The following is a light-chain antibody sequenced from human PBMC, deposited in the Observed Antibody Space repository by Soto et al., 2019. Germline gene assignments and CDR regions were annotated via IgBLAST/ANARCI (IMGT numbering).Light chain of an antibody. CDR2: EVS. CDR1: SSDVGGYHY. J-gene: IGLJ1*01. CDR3: SSYSSRSTLDG. Sequence: QSVLTQPASVSGSTGQSITISCTGTSSDVGGYHYVSWFQQHPGKAPKLMIFEVSDRPSGISNRFSGSKSGNTSSLTISGLQAEDEADYYCSSYSSRSTLDGCGTGTQLTVL. V-gene: IGLV2-14*01.